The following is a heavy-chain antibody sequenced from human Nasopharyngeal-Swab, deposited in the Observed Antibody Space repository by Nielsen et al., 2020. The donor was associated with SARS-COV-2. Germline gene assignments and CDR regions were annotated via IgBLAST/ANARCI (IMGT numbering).Heavy chain of an antibody. CDR3: ARLSDIMTTLDLHIEY. V-gene: IGHV5-51*01. D-gene: IGHD5-12*01. J-gene: IGHJ4*02. Sequence: GESLKISCKASGYSFTGYWIAWVRQMPGKGLEWMGIIYPGDSDIRYSPSFEGQATISADKSTSTAYLQWSSLKASDTAMYYCARLSDIMTTLDLHIEYWGQGTLVTVSS. CDR1: GYSFTGYW. CDR2: IYPGDSDI.